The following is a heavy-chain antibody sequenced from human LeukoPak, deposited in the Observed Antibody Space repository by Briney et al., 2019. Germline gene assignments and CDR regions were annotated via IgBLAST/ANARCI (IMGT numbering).Heavy chain of an antibody. CDR1: GYTFTGYY. CDR3: ARDSDYGDYGDY. CDR2: INPNSGGT. J-gene: IGHJ4*02. D-gene: IGHD4-17*01. V-gene: IGHV1-2*02. Sequence: GASVKVSCKASGYTFTGYYMHWVRQAPGQGLEWMGWINPNSGGTNYAQKFQGRVTMTRDTSISTAYMELSRLRSDDTAVDYCARDSDYGDYGDYWGQGTLVTVSS.